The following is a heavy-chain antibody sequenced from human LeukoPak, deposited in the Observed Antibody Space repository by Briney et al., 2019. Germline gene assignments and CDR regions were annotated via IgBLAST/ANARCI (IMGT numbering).Heavy chain of an antibody. CDR2: ISYDGSNK. V-gene: IGHV3-30-3*01. CDR1: GFTFSSYA. D-gene: IGHD2-2*01. CDR3: ARARDCSSTSCYRGVWFDP. Sequence: GGSLRLSCAASGFTFSSYAMHWVRQAPGKGLEWVAVISYDGSNKYYADSVKGRFTISRDNSKNTLYLQMNSLRAEDTAVYYCARARDCSSTSCYRGVWFDPWGQGTLVTVSS. J-gene: IGHJ5*02.